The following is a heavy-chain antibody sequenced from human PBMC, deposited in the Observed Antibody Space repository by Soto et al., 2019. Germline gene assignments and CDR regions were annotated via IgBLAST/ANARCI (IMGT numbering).Heavy chain of an antibody. CDR2: ISAYNGNT. D-gene: IGHD3-3*01. J-gene: IGHJ3*02. CDR3: ARGFWSGYYTSGAFDI. V-gene: IGHV1-18*04. Sequence: ASVKVSCKASGYTFTSYGISWLRQAPGQGLEWMGWISAYNGNTNYAQKLQGRVTMTTDTSTSTAYMELRSLRSDDTAVYYCARGFWSGYYTSGAFDIWGQGTMVTVSS. CDR1: GYTFTSYG.